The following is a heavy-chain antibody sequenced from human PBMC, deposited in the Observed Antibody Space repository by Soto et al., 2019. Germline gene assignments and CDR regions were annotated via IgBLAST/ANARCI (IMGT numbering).Heavy chain of an antibody. J-gene: IGHJ6*02. D-gene: IGHD3-10*01. CDR3: ARVLYYGSGSYSPYGMDV. Sequence: QVQLVQSGAEVKKPGSSVKVSCKTSGVSFNNNGIGWVRQAPGHGLEWMGGVSPPFRTSNYARKFQGRISITEDGSTGTVNMELSSLTSEDTAQYYCARVLYYGSGSYSPYGMDVWGQGTTVTVSS. V-gene: IGHV1-69*01. CDR1: GVSFNNNG. CDR2: VSPPFRTS.